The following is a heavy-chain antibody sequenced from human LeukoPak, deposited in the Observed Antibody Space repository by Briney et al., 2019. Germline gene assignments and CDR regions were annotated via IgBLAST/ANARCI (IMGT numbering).Heavy chain of an antibody. CDR2: TYYRSKWYN. V-gene: IGHV6-1*01. CDR3: AASPFGERFSGYYYYGMDV. D-gene: IGHD3-10*01. J-gene: IGHJ6*02. Sequence: SQTLSLTCAISGDSVSSNSAAWNWIRQSPSGGLEWLGRTYYRSKWYNDYAVSVKSRITINPDTSKNQFSLQLNSVTPEDTAVYYCAASPFGERFSGYYYYGMDVWGQGTTVTVSS. CDR1: GDSVSSNSAA.